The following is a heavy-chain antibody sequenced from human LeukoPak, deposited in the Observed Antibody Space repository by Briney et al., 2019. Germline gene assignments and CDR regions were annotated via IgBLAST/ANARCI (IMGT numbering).Heavy chain of an antibody. Sequence: AETLSLTCTVSGGSISISSYYWGWIRQPPGKGLEWIVTIYYSGSTYYSPSLKSRVTISLDTSKNQFSLKLSSVSAADTAVYYCAGGPRILWSGYYNYWGQGTLVTASS. CDR1: GGSISISSYY. D-gene: IGHD3-3*01. CDR2: IYYSGST. J-gene: IGHJ4*02. V-gene: IGHV4-39*07. CDR3: AGGPRILWSGYYNY.